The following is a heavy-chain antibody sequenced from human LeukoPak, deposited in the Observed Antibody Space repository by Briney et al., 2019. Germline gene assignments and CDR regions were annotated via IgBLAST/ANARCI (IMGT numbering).Heavy chain of an antibody. CDR1: GFTFITYA. D-gene: IGHD2-15*01. CDR3: AKDLVVVAAYFDY. J-gene: IGHJ4*02. Sequence: GGSLRLSCAASGFTFITYAMTWVRQAPGKGLEWVSAISGTGGSTYYADSVRGRFTISRDNSKNTLYLQMNSLRAEDTAVYYCAKDLVVVAAYFDYWGQGTLVTVSS. V-gene: IGHV3-23*01. CDR2: ISGTGGST.